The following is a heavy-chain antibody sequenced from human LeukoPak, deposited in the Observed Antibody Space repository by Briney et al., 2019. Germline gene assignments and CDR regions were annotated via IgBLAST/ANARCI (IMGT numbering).Heavy chain of an antibody. CDR3: ARAPYDFWSGYYGYFDY. J-gene: IGHJ4*02. D-gene: IGHD3-3*01. V-gene: IGHV4-4*07. CDR2: IYTSGST. Sequence: PSETLSLTCTVSGGSISSYYWSWIRQPAGKGLEWIGRIYTSGSTNYNPSLKSRVTMSVDTSKNQFSLKLSSVTAADTAVYYCARAPYDFWSGYYGYFDYWGQGTLVTVSS. CDR1: GGSISSYY.